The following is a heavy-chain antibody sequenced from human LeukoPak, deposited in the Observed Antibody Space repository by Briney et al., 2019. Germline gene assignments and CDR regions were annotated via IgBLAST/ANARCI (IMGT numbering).Heavy chain of an antibody. D-gene: IGHD2-15*01. Sequence: ASVKVSCKASGYTFTGYYMHWVRQAPGQGLEWMGWINPNSGGTNYAQKFQGRVTMTRDTSISTAYMEVSRLRSDDTAVYYCAVRWGSGYCSGGSCYDVDYWGQGTLVTVSS. CDR3: AVRWGSGYCSGGSCYDVDY. CDR2: INPNSGGT. J-gene: IGHJ4*02. CDR1: GYTFTGYY. V-gene: IGHV1-2*02.